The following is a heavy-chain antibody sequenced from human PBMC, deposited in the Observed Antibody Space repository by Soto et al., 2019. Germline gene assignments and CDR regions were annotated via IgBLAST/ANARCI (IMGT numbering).Heavy chain of an antibody. V-gene: IGHV1-69*08. J-gene: IGHJ4*02. Sequence: GASVKVSCKASGYTFTSYYMHWVRQAPGQGLEWMGRIIPSVGTANYAQKFQGRVTITADKSTSTAYMELSSLRSEDTAVYYCASEITAAGTGYWGQGTLVTVSS. CDR3: ASEITAAGTGY. CDR2: IIPSVGTA. D-gene: IGHD6-13*01. CDR1: GYTFTSYY.